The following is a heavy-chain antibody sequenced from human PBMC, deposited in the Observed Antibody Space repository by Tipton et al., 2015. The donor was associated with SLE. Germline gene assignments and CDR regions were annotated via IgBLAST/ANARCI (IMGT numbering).Heavy chain of an antibody. CDR2: IHYSGST. V-gene: IGHV4-59*01. Sequence: LRLSCTVSGASISGYYWSWIRQSPGKGLEWIGYIHYSGSTIHNPSLKSRVTTSVDTSKNQFSLKVSSVTASDAAVYYCARRRDGDFDYWGQGTLVTVSS. CDR1: GASISGYY. CDR3: ARRRDGDFDY. J-gene: IGHJ4*02.